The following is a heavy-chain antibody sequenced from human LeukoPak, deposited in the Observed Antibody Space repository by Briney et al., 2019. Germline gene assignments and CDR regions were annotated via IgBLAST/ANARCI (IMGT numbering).Heavy chain of an antibody. CDR1: GYXFTGYY. J-gene: IGHJ4*02. CDR2: INPNSGGT. V-gene: IGHV1-2*02. CDR3: ARTTPMVRGVYDY. Sequence: GASVKVSCKASGYXFTGYYIHWVRQAPGQGLEWMGWINPNSGGTNYAQKFQGRVTMTRDTSISTAYMELSRLRSDDTAVYYCARTTPMVRGVYDYWGQGTLVTVSS. D-gene: IGHD3-10*01.